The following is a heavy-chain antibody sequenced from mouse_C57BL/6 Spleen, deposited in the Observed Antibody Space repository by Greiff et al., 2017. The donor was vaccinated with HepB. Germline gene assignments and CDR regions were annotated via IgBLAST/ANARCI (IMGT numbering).Heavy chain of an antibody. CDR3: ARNYRYYAMDY. CDR1: GFTFSDYG. J-gene: IGHJ4*01. Sequence: EVKLVESGGGLVKPGGSLKLSCAASGFTFSDYGMHWVRQAPEKGLEWVAYISSGSSTIYYADTVKGRFTISRDNAKNTLFLQMTSLRSEDTAMYYCARNYRYYAMDYWGQGTSVTVSS. CDR2: ISSGSSTI. D-gene: IGHD2-14*01. V-gene: IGHV5-17*01.